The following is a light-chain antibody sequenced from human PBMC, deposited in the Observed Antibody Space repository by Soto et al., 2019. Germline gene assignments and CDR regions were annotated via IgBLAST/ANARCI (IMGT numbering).Light chain of an antibody. CDR1: ESVSNY. Sequence: EIVLTQSPGTLSLSPGERATLSCRASESVSNYLAWYQQKPGQAPRLLIYDASKRATGIPARFSGSGSGTDFTLTISSLEPEDFAVYYCQQCIYWPPTFGQGTRLEIK. CDR2: DAS. V-gene: IGKV3-11*01. CDR3: QQCIYWPPT. J-gene: IGKJ5*01.